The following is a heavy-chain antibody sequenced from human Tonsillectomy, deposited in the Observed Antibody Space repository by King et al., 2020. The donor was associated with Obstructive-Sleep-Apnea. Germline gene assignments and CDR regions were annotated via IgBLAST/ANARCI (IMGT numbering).Heavy chain of an antibody. J-gene: IGHJ2*01. Sequence: VQLVESGGGVVQPGGSLRLSCEASGFAFSSYGMHWVRQAPGRGLEWLAFIRYDGTDETFADPVKGRFTIFRGNSKSTLYLQMNSLRVADTAGYYCAKEGSYDGTSAGSWYFDLWGRGTLVTVSS. CDR2: IRYDGTDE. V-gene: IGHV3-30*02. D-gene: IGHD3-16*01. CDR3: AKEGSYDGTSAGSWYFDL. CDR1: GFAFSSYG.